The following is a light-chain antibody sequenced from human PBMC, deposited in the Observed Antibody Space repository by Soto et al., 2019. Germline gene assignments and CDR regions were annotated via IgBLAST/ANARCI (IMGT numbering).Light chain of an antibody. CDR2: AAS. CDR3: QKYDSTPGFT. J-gene: IGKJ4*01. V-gene: IGKV3-20*01. CDR1: QSFHTNY. Sequence: EIVLTQSPGTLSLSPGERATLSCRASQSFHTNYLAWYQQRPGQAPRLLIYAASRRASGIPDRFSGSGSGTDFTLTISRLEHEDSAVYFCQKYDSTPGFTFGGGTKIEIK.